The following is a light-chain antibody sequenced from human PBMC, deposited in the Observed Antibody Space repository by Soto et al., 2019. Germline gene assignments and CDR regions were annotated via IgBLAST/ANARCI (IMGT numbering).Light chain of an antibody. V-gene: IGKV3-20*01. Sequence: EIVLTQSPAILSVSPGERATLSCRASQSISAGYFAWYQQKPGQAPRLLIYETSSRTTGIPDRFSGSGSGTDFTLTISRLEPEDFAVYYCQQYGDSPTFGQGTKVDIK. J-gene: IGKJ1*01. CDR3: QQYGDSPT. CDR1: QSISAGY. CDR2: ETS.